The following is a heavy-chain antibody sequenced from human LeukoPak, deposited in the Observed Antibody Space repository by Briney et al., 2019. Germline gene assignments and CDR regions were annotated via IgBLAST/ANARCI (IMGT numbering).Heavy chain of an antibody. V-gene: IGHV1-18*01. Sequence: ASVKVSCKASGYTFTSYGISWVRQAPGQGREWMGWISPYNGNTNYAQKLQGRVTMTTDTSTSTAYMELRSLRSDDTAVYYCARVVSSGTSFDYWGQGTLVTVSS. J-gene: IGHJ4*02. CDR3: ARVVSSGTSFDY. CDR1: GYTFTSYG. D-gene: IGHD6-25*01. CDR2: ISPYNGNT.